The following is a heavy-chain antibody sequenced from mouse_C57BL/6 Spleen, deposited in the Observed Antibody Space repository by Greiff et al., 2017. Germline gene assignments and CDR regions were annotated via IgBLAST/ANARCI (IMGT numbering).Heavy chain of an antibody. Sequence: QVQLKESGAELVKPGASVKISCKASGYAFSSYWMNWVKQRPGKGLEWIGQIYPGDGDTNYNGKVKGKATLTADKSSSTAYLQLSSLTSEDSAVYFCARGDYGNSAWFAYWGQGTLVTVSA. V-gene: IGHV1-80*01. CDR1: GYAFSSYW. J-gene: IGHJ3*01. CDR2: IYPGDGDT. D-gene: IGHD2-1*01. CDR3: ARGDYGNSAWFAY.